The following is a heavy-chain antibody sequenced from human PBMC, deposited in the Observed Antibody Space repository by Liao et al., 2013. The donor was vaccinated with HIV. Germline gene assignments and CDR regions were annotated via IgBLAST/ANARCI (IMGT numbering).Heavy chain of an antibody. CDR3: ATEGRGPTVTGGAFDI. D-gene: IGHD4-17*01. CDR2: IYYSGRT. V-gene: IGHV4-30-4*08. Sequence: QVQLQESGPGLVKPSQTLSLTCTVSGDSISSGDYYWSWIRQPPGKGLEWIGNIYYSGRTYYNPSLKSLFTISVDTSKKQFSLRLSSVTAADTAVYYCATEGRGPTVTGGAFDIWGPGTLVSVSS. J-gene: IGHJ3*02. CDR1: GDSISSGDYY.